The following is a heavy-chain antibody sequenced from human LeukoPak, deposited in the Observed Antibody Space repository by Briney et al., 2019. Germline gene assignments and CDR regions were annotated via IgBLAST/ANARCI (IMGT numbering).Heavy chain of an antibody. D-gene: IGHD4-23*01. CDR3: VRREGNSHYDF. V-gene: IGHV5-51*01. J-gene: IGHJ4*02. CDR1: GYNFPTYW. CDR2: IYLSDSDT. Sequence: GESLKISCTGSGYNFPTYWIGWVRQMPGKGLEWMGIIYLSDSDTRYSPPFQGQVTISADKSINTAYLQWSSLKASDTAMYFCVRREGNSHYDFWGQGTLVTVSS.